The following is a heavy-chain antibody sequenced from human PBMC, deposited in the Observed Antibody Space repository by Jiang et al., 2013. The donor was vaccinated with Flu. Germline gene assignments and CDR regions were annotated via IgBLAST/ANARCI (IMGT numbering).Heavy chain of an antibody. CDR1: GYTFTGYC. CDR3: ARGGPAVAGFRDAFDI. V-gene: IGHV1-2*02. J-gene: IGHJ3*02. D-gene: IGHD6-19*01. Sequence: SGAEVKKSGASVKVSCKTSGYTFTGYCIHWVRRAPGEGLEWMGWINPNSGGTNYAQKFQGRVTMTRDTSISTAYMELSRLTSDDAAVYYCARGGPAVAGFRDAFDIWGQGDNGHRLF. CDR2: INPNSGGT.